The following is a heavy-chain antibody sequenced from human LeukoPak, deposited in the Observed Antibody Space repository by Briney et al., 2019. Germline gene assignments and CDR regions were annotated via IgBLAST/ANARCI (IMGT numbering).Heavy chain of an antibody. CDR2: ISSNGGST. J-gene: IGHJ5*02. V-gene: IGHV3-64*01. CDR3: ANLGVAAAGSHWFDP. CDR1: GFTLSSYA. Sequence: GGSLRLSCAASGFTLSSYAMHWVRQAPGKGLEYVSAISSNGGSTYYANSVKGRFTISRDNSKNTLYLQMGSLRAEDMAVYYCANLGVAAAGSHWFDPWGQGTLVTVSS. D-gene: IGHD6-13*01.